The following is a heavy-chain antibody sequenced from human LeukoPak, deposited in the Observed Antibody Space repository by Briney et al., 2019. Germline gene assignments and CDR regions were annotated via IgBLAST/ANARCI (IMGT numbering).Heavy chain of an antibody. V-gene: IGHV1-18*01. D-gene: IGHD6-13*01. Sequence: ASVKVSCKASGYTFTSYGISWVRQAPGQGLEWMGWISAYSGNTNYAQKFQGRVTMTTDTSTGTVYMELRSLTSDDTAVYYCARDEAAAGTFFDYWGQGTLVTVSS. J-gene: IGHJ4*02. CDR1: GYTFTSYG. CDR3: ARDEAAAGTFFDY. CDR2: ISAYSGNT.